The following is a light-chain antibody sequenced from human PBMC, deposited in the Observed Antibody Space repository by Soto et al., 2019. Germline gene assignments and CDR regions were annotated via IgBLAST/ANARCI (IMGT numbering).Light chain of an antibody. CDR3: AAWDDSLNGVV. Sequence: QSVLTQSPSASGTPGQRVTIACSGSNSNIGSNNVNWYRHVPGTAPKLLIFRSDQRPSGVPDRFSGSRSGTSASLVISGLQSEDEADYYCAAWDDSLNGVVFGGGTKLTVL. V-gene: IGLV1-44*01. CDR1: NSNIGSNN. CDR2: RSD. J-gene: IGLJ2*01.